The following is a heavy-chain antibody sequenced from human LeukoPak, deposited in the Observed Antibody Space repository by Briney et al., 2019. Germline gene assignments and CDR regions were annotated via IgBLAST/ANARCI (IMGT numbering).Heavy chain of an antibody. J-gene: IGHJ5*02. CDR3: ARNEDWFDT. CDR1: GGSISSGNYY. V-gene: IGHV4-61*02. Sequence: SQTLSLTCTVSGGSISSGNYYWSWIRQSARKGLEWIGRIYTSGSSNYNPSLKSRVTISLDTSKNQFSLKLNSVTAADTAVYYCARNEDWFDTWGQGTLVTVSS. CDR2: IYTSGSS.